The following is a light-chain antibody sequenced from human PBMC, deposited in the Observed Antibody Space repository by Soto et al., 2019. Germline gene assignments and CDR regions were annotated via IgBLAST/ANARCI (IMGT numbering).Light chain of an antibody. V-gene: IGLV2-8*01. CDR3: SSYGGSNNLV. CDR2: EVS. Sequence: QSALTQPPSASGSPGQSVTISCTGTSSDVGHYDYVSWYQQQPGKAPKLMIYEVSKRPSGVPDRFSGSKFGYTASLTVSGLQAEDEADYYCSSYGGSNNLVFGGGTKLPS. J-gene: IGLJ2*01. CDR1: SSDVGHYDY.